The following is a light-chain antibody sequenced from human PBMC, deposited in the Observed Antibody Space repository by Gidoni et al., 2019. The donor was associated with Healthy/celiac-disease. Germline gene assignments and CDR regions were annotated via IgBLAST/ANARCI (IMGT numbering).Light chain of an antibody. J-gene: IGKJ5*01. CDR2: GAS. V-gene: IGKV3-20*01. CDR3: QQYGSSQIT. Sequence: DIVLTQSPGTLSLSPGERATRSCRASQSVSSSYLAWYQQKPGQAPRLLIYGASSRATGIPDRFSGSGSGTDFTLTISSLEPEDFAVDYCQQYGSSQITFGQGTRLEIK. CDR1: QSVSSSY.